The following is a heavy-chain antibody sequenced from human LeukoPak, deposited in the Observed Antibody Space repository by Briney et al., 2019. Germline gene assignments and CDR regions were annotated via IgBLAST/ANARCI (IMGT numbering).Heavy chain of an antibody. D-gene: IGHD6-19*01. J-gene: IGHJ6*03. V-gene: IGHV3-73*01. Sequence: GGSLKLSCAASGFTFSGSAMHWVRQASGKGLEWVGRIRSKTNSYATEYAPSVKGRFTISRDDSKNTAYLQMSSLKTEDTAVYYCTRRYQRLWMAVADEFYMDVWGKGTTVTVSS. CDR1: GFTFSGSA. CDR3: TRRYQRLWMAVADEFYMDV. CDR2: IRSKTNSYAT.